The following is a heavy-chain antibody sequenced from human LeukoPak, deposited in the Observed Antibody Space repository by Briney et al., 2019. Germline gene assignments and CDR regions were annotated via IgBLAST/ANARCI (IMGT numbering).Heavy chain of an antibody. CDR3: ARSLIQFGRLWYFDL. D-gene: IGHD3-10*01. J-gene: IGHJ2*01. V-gene: IGHV4-59*02. CDR2: XYFSGST. CDR1: GXXVXXYX. Sequence: SETLSLTCTVSGXXVXXYXXSWIRXXXXXXXXXXXXXYFSGSTNYNPSLKSRVTILVDTSRNQFSLKLSSVTAADTAVYYCARSLIQFGRLWYFDLWGRGTLVTVSS.